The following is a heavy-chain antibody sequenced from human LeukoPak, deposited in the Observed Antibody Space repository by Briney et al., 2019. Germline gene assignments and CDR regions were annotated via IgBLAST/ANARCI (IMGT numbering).Heavy chain of an antibody. Sequence: GGSLRLSCAASGFSFSSYGMHWVRQPPGKGLEWVAVVSYDGSNTYYADSVKGRFTVSRDNSRNTVYLQMNSLRAEDTAVYYCASYDILAGHHYPFDYWGHGTLVTVSS. CDR2: VSYDGSNT. D-gene: IGHD3-9*01. J-gene: IGHJ4*01. CDR1: GFSFSSYG. V-gene: IGHV3-30*03. CDR3: ASYDILAGHHYPFDY.